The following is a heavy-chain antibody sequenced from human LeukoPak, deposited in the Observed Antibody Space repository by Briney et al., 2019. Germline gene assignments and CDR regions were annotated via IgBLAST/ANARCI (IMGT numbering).Heavy chain of an antibody. CDR1: GFTFSSYA. D-gene: IGHD5-12*01. J-gene: IGHJ6*02. V-gene: IGHV3-23*01. CDR3: ARGHSGYVPSGMDV. CDR2: ISGAGGST. Sequence: GGSLRLSCAASGFTFSSYAMSWVRQAPGKGLEWVSGISGAGGSTYNADSVKGRFTISRDNAKNSLYPQMNSLRAEDTALYYCARGHSGYVPSGMDVWGQGTTVTVSS.